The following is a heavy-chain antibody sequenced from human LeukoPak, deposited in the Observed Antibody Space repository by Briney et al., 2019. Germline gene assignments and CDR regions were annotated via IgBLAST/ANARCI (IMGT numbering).Heavy chain of an antibody. J-gene: IGHJ3*02. CDR2: INHSGST. V-gene: IGHV4-34*01. Sequence: SETLSLTCAVYGGSFSGYCWSWIRQPPGKGLEWIGEINHSGSTNYNPSLKSRVTISVDTSKNQFSLKLSSVTAADTAVYYCARVAHRETHAFDIWGQGTMVTVSS. CDR1: GGSFSGYC. CDR3: ARVAHRETHAFDI.